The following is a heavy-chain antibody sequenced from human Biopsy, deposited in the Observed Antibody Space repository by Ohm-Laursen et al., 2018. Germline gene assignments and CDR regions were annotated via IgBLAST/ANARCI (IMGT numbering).Heavy chain of an antibody. Sequence: SQTLSLTCTVSGGSISSNYYYWGWIRQPPGKGLEWVGEFSHTGTTIYNPSLESRLTISVDKSKNHFSLRLTSVTAADTATYFCARGPYGDNAGAFDVWGQGTVVTVSS. CDR2: FSHTGTT. V-gene: IGHV4-39*07. D-gene: IGHD4/OR15-4a*01. CDR3: ARGPYGDNAGAFDV. CDR1: GGSISSNYYY. J-gene: IGHJ3*01.